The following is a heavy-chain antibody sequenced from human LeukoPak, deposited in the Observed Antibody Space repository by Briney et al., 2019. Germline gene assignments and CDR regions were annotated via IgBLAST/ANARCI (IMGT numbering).Heavy chain of an antibody. J-gene: IGHJ4*02. D-gene: IGHD3-10*01. CDR3: AKAHVPTMIRGVVSSD. Sequence: GGSLRLSCATSGFTFSSYAMSWIRQAPGKGLEWVSTISPSGGVTFYSDSVRGRFTISRDYSKDTLFLQMNSLRAEDTALYYCAKAHVPTMIRGVVSSDWGQGTLVTVSS. V-gene: IGHV3-23*01. CDR1: GFTFSSYA. CDR2: ISPSGGVT.